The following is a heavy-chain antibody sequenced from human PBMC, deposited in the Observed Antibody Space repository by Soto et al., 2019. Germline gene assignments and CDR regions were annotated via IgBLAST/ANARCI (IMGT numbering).Heavy chain of an antibody. CDR1: GGCISSGGYY. D-gene: IGHD5-12*01. J-gene: IGHJ5*02. Sequence: SETLSLTCTVSGGCISSGGYYWCWIRQHPGKGLEWIGCISSIGSTYYNPSLKSRVTISVDTSKNQFSLKLRSVTTADTAVYYCARTTLANQLGXAPWVQGTFVT. CDR3: ARTTLANQLGXAP. V-gene: IGHV4-31*03. CDR2: ISSIGST.